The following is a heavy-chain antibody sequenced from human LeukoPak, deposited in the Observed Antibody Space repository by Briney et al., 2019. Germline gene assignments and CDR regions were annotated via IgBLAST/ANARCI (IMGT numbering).Heavy chain of an antibody. CDR2: IIPIFGTA. J-gene: IGHJ4*02. D-gene: IGHD4-23*01. CDR1: GGTFSSYA. V-gene: IGHV1-69*13. CDR3: ARDYRGGNPGFDY. Sequence: SVKVSCKASGGTFSSYAISWVRQAPGQGLGWMGGIIPIFGTANYAQKFQGRVAITADESTSTAYMELSSLRSEDTAVYYCARDYRGGNPGFDYWGQGTLVTVSS.